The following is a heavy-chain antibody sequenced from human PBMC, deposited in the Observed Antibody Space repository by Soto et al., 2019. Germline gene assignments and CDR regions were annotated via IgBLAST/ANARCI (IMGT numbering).Heavy chain of an antibody. J-gene: IGHJ4*02. CDR2: INPADSEA. Sequence: GESLKISCKTSGYTFTSYWIGWVRQEPGKGLEWIGIINPADSEARLSPSFQGQVSMSADKSVTTANPQESSLNALDTDMYYCALESLGFCDIPSCFSGFFAYWGRGTLVTVSS. V-gene: IGHV5-51*01. D-gene: IGHD2-2*01. CDR1: GYTFTSYW. CDR3: ALESLGFCDIPSCFSGFFAY.